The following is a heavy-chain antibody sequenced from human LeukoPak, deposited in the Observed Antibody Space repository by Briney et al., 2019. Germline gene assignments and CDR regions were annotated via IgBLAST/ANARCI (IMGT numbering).Heavy chain of an antibody. CDR2: MNPNSGNT. D-gene: IGHD3-9*01. CDR1: GYTFTSYD. V-gene: IGHV1-8*01. CDR3: ARGLGDYNTDWFPVSGY. J-gene: IGHJ4*02. Sequence: ASVKVSCKASGYTFTSYDINWVRQATGQGLEWMGWMNPNSGNTGYAQKFQGRVTMTRDTSISTAYMELNSLGSEDTAIYYCARGLGDYNTDWFPVSGYWGQGTPVTVSS.